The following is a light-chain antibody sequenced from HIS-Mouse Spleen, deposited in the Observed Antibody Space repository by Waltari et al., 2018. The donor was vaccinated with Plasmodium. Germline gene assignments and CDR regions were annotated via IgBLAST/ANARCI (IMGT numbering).Light chain of an antibody. V-gene: IGLV3-1*01. Sequence: SYELTQPPSVSVSPGQTASITCSGDKLGDKYACWYPQKPGQSPGLVIYQDSKRPSGIPGRFAGSNSGNTATLTISGTQARDEADYYCQAWDSSTVVFGGGTKLTVL. CDR1: KLGDKY. J-gene: IGLJ2*01. CDR3: QAWDSSTVV. CDR2: QDS.